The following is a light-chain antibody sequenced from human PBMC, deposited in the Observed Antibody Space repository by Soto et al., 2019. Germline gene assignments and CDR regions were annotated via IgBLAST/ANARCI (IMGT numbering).Light chain of an antibody. J-gene: IGKJ4*01. Sequence: EIVLTQSPATLSLSPGERATLSCRASQSVSNYLAWYQQKPGQAPRLLIYDASNRATDIPARFSGSGSGTEFTLTINSLQSEDFAVYYCQQYNYWPPLTFGGGTKVDIK. CDR2: DAS. V-gene: IGKV3-11*01. CDR3: QQYNYWPPLT. CDR1: QSVSNY.